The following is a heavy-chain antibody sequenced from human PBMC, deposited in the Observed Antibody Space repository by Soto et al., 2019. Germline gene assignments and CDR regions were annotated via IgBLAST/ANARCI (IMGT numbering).Heavy chain of an antibody. Sequence: SETLSLTSTVSGGSISTYYWSWIRQPPGKGLEYIGYINYGGTTKYNPSLKSRVTMSVDTSKNQFSLKVSSVTAADTAVYYCARDYYDTTHFFDYWGRGTLVTVSS. V-gene: IGHV4-59*01. CDR1: GGSISTYY. CDR3: ARDYYDTTHFFDY. J-gene: IGHJ4*02. CDR2: INYGGTT. D-gene: IGHD3-16*01.